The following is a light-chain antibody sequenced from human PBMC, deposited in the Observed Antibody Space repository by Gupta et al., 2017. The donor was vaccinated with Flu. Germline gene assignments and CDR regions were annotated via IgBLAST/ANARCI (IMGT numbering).Light chain of an antibody. CDR1: SSDVGGYNY. Sequence: QSALPPPASVSGSPGPSITISCTGTSSDVGGYNYVAWYQQHPGKAPKLMIYEVSNRPAGVSNRSAGSKAGTTASRTISGRQAEDEADYYCSADTSSSTVVFGGGTKRTVL. V-gene: IGLV2-14*01. CDR2: EVS. CDR3: SADTSSSTVV. J-gene: IGLJ2*01.